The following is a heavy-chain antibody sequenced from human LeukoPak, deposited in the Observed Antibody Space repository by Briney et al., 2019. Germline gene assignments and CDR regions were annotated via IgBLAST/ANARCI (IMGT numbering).Heavy chain of an antibody. CDR1: GFTVSSTY. V-gene: IGHV3-53*01. CDR2: VYKDGKM. D-gene: IGHD2-21*01. Sequence: GGSLRLSCAASGFTVSSTYMSWVRQSPGKGLEWVSVVYKDGKMFYIDSVKGRFAISRDASKNTVYLQMNNLRAEDTAVYYCASRHCSGGDCYFAGADPFDHWGQGTLVTVSS. CDR3: ASRHCSGGDCYFAGADPFDH. J-gene: IGHJ4*02.